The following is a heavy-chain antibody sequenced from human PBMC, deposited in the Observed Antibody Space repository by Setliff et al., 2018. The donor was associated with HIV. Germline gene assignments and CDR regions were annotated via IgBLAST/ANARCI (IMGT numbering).Heavy chain of an antibody. V-gene: IGHV3-21*01. CDR1: GFTFSIYT. J-gene: IGHJ4*02. D-gene: IGHD5-18*01. CDR2: LSSTGTYI. CDR3: ARIQNHVWDY. Sequence: GGSLRLSCAASGFTFSIYTMNWVRQAPGKGLEWVSSLSSTGTYIYYADSMKGRFTISRDNAKNSLYLQMNSLRADDTSVYYCARIQNHVWDYWGQGTLVTVSS.